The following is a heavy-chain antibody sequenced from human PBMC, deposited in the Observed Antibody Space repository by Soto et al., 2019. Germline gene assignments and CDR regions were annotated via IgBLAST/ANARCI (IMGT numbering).Heavy chain of an antibody. CDR1: GGSINSGGYC. Sequence: QVQLQESGPGLVKPSQTLSLTCTVSGGSINSGGYCWSWIRPHPGKGLDWIGCISYGGSTSYNPSRKSRVTISVDTSKNQFSLKLTSVTAADTAVYYCSRGILVWGQGALITVSS. J-gene: IGHJ4*02. CDR3: SRGILV. V-gene: IGHV4-31*03. CDR2: ISYGGST. D-gene: IGHD5-18*01.